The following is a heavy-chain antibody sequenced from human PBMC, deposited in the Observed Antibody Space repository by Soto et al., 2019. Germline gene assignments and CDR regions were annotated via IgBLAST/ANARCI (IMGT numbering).Heavy chain of an antibody. CDR2: NYYSGST. V-gene: IGHV4-39*01. D-gene: IGHD2-15*01. Sequence: SETLSLTCTVSGGSISSSSYYWGWIRQPPGKGLEWIGSNYYSGSTYYNPSLKNRVTISVDTSKNQFSLKLSSVTAADTAVYYCARVPYCSGGSCYFFDYWGQGTLVTVSS. CDR1: GGSISSSSYY. J-gene: IGHJ4*02. CDR3: ARVPYCSGGSCYFFDY.